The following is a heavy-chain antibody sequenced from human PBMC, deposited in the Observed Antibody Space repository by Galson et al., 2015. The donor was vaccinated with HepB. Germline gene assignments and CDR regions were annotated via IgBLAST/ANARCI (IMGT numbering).Heavy chain of an antibody. CDR1: GFTFSDYA. CDR2: IYFDGNTE. Sequence: SLRLSCAASGFTFSDYAMPWVRQAPGKGLEWVTIIYFDGNTEYYADSVKGRFIISRDNSNNTLYLQMNSLRAEDTAVYYCARDWEGDTAMAPLGFFDLWGQGTLVTVSS. V-gene: IGHV3-30*12. CDR3: ARDWEGDTAMAPLGFFDL. D-gene: IGHD5-18*01. J-gene: IGHJ4*02.